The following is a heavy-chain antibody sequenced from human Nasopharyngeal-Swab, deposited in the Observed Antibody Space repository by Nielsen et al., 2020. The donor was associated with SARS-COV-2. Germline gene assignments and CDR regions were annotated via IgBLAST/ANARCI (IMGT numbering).Heavy chain of an antibody. Sequence: SVKVSCKASGGTFSSYAISWVRQAPGQGLEWMGGIIPIFGTANYAQKFQGRVTMTRDTSISTAYMELSRLRSDDTAVYYCARERIAAAGTGFDYWGQGTLVTVSS. CDR2: IIPIFGTA. CDR3: ARERIAAAGTGFDY. V-gene: IGHV1-69*05. CDR1: GGTFSSYA. J-gene: IGHJ4*02. D-gene: IGHD6-13*01.